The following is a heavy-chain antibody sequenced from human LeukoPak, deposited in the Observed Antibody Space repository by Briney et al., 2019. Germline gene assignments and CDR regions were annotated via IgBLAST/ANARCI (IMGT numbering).Heavy chain of an antibody. CDR3: ARVRLQQWLVDY. V-gene: IGHV3-21*01. J-gene: IGHJ4*02. D-gene: IGHD6-19*01. Sequence: PGGSLRLSCAASGFTFSSDSMNWVRQAPGKGLEWVSSISSSSSYIYYADSVKGRFTISRDNAKNSLYLQMNSLRAEDTAVYYCARVRLQQWLVDYWDQGTLVTVSS. CDR2: ISSSSSYI. CDR1: GFTFSSDS.